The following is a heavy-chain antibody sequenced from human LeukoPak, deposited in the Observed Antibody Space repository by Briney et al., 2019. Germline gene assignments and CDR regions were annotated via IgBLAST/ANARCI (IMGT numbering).Heavy chain of an antibody. J-gene: IGHJ4*01. CDR1: GYTFTSYY. D-gene: IGHD2-15*01. CDR2: INPSGGST. V-gene: IGHV1-46*01. Sequence: ASVKVSCKASGYTFTSYYMHWVGQAPGPRLEWMGIINPSGGSTSYAQKFQGRVTMTRDMSTRTVYMGLSSLRSEDPAVYYCARGGGXXGRDYWXXGTLVTVS. CDR3: ARGGGXXGRDY.